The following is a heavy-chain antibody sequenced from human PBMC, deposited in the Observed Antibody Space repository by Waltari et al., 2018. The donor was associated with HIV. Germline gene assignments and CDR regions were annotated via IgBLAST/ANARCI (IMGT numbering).Heavy chain of an antibody. Sequence: IRLVQSGGELKKPGASVKVSCKAFDYTFSSYRVHWVRQAPGQGLEWMGWITPYNDNTIYAQKFQGRVTMTTDTSTITAYLEVRSLGFDDTAMYFCARDLTGYYDSSGYPHYWGQGTLVTVSS. CDR1: DYTFSSYR. J-gene: IGHJ4*02. CDR2: ITPYNDNT. CDR3: ARDLTGYYDSSGYPHY. D-gene: IGHD3-22*01. V-gene: IGHV1-18*01.